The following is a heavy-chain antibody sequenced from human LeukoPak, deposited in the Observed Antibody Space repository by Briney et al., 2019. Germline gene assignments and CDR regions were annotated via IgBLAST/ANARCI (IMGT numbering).Heavy chain of an antibody. Sequence: ASVKVSCKAAGYTFTSYGMNWVRQAPGQGLEWMGWININTGDPTYAQGFTGRFVFSLDTSVSTAYLQISSLKAEDTAVYYCARKPRSTTIDYWGQGTLVTVSS. CDR2: ININTGDP. J-gene: IGHJ4*02. V-gene: IGHV7-4-1*02. CDR3: ARKPRSTTIDY. D-gene: IGHD5/OR15-5a*01. CDR1: GYTFTSYG.